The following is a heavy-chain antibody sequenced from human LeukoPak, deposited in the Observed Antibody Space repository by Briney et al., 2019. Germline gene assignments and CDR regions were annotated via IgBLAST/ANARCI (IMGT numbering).Heavy chain of an antibody. CDR2: LVYDARS. CDR3: ARDLSAAFDF. V-gene: IGHV3-33*01. D-gene: IGHD6-19*01. Sequence: HPGTSLRLSCAASRFPFSSYGMHWVRQAPGKGLGWVARLVYDARSDYANSVKGRFSISRDDSKNTLFLDMSNLRVEDTALYYCARDLSAAFDFWGQGVLVTVSS. CDR1: RFPFSSYG. J-gene: IGHJ4*02.